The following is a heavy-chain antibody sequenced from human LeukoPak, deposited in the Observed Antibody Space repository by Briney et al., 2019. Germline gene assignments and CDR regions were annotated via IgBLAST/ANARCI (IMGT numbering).Heavy chain of an antibody. J-gene: IGHJ5*01. CDR1: GGSISSDNYY. Sequence: SETLSLTCTLSGGSISSDNYYWSWIRQPAGKGLQCIGRIYTSGSTNYYPSLQSRVTISIDTSKNQFSLNLTSVTAADTAVYYCARFAIVFRYFDWLRENWFESWGQGTLVTVSS. D-gene: IGHD3-9*01. V-gene: IGHV4-61*02. CDR3: ARFAIVFRYFDWLRENWFES. CDR2: IYTSGST.